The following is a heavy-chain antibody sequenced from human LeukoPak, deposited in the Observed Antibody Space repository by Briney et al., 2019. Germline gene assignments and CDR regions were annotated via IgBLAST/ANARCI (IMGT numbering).Heavy chain of an antibody. CDR2: IYPGDSDA. D-gene: IGHD2-2*01. Sequence: GESLKIACKASSYSFTSYWIVWVRQMPGKGLEWMGTIYPGDSDARYSPSFQGQVTISADKSISTAYLRWSSLKASDTAMYYCARRYCSSTSCNPYFFDYWGQGTLVTVSS. J-gene: IGHJ4*02. CDR3: ARRYCSSTSCNPYFFDY. CDR1: SYSFTSYW. V-gene: IGHV5-51*01.